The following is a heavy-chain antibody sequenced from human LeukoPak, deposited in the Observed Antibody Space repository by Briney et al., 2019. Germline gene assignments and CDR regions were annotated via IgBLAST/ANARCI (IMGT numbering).Heavy chain of an antibody. CDR1: GGSISSYY. Sequence: SETLSLTCTVSGGSISSYYWSWIRQPPGKGLEWIGYIYYSGSTNYNPSLKSRVTISVDTSKNQFSLKLSSVTAADTAVYYCARDAVVPLYGMDVWGQGTTVTVSS. J-gene: IGHJ6*02. V-gene: IGHV4-59*12. CDR2: IYYSGST. D-gene: IGHD2-2*01. CDR3: ARDAVVPLYGMDV.